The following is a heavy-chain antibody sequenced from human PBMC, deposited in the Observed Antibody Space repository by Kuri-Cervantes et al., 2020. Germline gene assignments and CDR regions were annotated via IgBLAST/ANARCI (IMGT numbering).Heavy chain of an antibody. Sequence: ASVKNSCRASGYTFTDYHIHWLRQAPGQGLEWMGWINPNSGGTHYAQKFQGSVTMTRDTSISTAFLDLSRLTSDDTAMYYCARVRRVGHTGYYMDVWGKGTTVTVSS. V-gene: IGHV1-2*04. CDR1: GYTFTDYH. CDR2: INPNSGGT. D-gene: IGHD2-15*01. CDR3: ARVRRVGHTGYYMDV. J-gene: IGHJ6*03.